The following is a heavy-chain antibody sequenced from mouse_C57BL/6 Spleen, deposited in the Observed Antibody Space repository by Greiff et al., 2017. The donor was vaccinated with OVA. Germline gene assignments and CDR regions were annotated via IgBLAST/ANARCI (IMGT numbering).Heavy chain of an antibody. V-gene: IGHV5-6*02. CDR1: GFTFSSYG. CDR2: ISSGGSYT. CDR3: ARRPYDGYYEGFAY. D-gene: IGHD2-3*01. Sequence: EVMLVESGGDLVKPGGSLKLSCAASGFTFSSYGMSWVRQTPDKRLAWVATISSGGSYTYYPDSVKGRFTISRDNAKNTLYLQMSSLKSEDTAMYYCARRPYDGYYEGFAYWGQGTLVTVSA. J-gene: IGHJ3*01.